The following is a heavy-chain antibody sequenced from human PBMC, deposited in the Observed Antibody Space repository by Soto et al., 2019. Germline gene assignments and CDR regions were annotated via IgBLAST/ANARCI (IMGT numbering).Heavy chain of an antibody. D-gene: IGHD3-10*01. J-gene: IGHJ4*02. Sequence: WTWIRQPPGKGLEWIGNIYYSGSTTYNPFLKSRVTISVDTSKNQFSLRLSSVTAADTAVYYCATQTANFYGSGSYYLPFDYWGQGTLVTVSS. CDR2: IYYSGST. V-gene: IGHV4-59*01. CDR3: ATQTANFYGSGSYYLPFDY.